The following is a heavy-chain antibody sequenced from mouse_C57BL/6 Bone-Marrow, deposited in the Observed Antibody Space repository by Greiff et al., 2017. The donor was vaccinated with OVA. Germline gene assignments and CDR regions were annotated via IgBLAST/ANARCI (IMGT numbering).Heavy chain of an antibody. J-gene: IGHJ3*01. CDR3: ARCRLITTVVPFAY. V-gene: IGHV1-62-3*01. D-gene: IGHD1-1*01. Sequence: QVQLQQPGAELVKPGASVKLSCKASGYTFTSYWMHWVKQRPGRGLEWIGRIDPNSGGTKYNEKFKSKATLTVDKPSSTAYMQLSSLTSEDTAVYYCARCRLITTVVPFAYWGQGTLVTVSA. CDR2: IDPNSGGT. CDR1: GYTFTSYW.